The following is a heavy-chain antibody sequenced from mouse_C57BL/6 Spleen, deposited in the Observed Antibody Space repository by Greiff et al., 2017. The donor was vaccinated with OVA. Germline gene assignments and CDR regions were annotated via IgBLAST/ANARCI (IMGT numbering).Heavy chain of an antibody. CDR1: GYTFTDYE. Sequence: QVQLKESGAELVRPGASVTLSCKASGYTFTDYEMHWVKQTPVHGLEWIGAIDPETGGTAYNQKVKGKAILTADKSSSTAYMELRSLTSEDSAVYYFTNYYGSSFPMDYWGQGTSVTVSS. D-gene: IGHD1-1*01. CDR2: IDPETGGT. CDR3: TNYYGSSFPMDY. V-gene: IGHV1-15*01. J-gene: IGHJ4*01.